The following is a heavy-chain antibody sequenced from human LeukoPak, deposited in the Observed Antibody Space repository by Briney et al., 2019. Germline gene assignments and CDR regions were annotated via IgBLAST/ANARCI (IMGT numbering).Heavy chain of an antibody. CDR2: ISSSGSTT. V-gene: IGHV3-48*03. CDR3: AAKEGPRSDFDY. D-gene: IGHD4/OR15-4a*01. CDR1: GFTFSSYE. Sequence: GGPLRLSCAASGFTFSSYEMNWARQAPGKGLEWVAYISSSGSTTHYADSAKGRFTISRDNAKNSLYLQMNSLRGEDTAVYYCAAKEGPRSDFDYWGQGTLVTVAS. J-gene: IGHJ4*02.